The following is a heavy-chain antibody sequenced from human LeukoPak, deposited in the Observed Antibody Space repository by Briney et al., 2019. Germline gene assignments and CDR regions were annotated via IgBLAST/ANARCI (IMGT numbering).Heavy chain of an antibody. J-gene: IGHJ4*02. CDR1: GYTFTSYG. Sequence: GASVNVSCKASGYTFTSYGISWVRQAPGQGLEWMGWISAYNGNTNYAQKLQGRVTMTTDTSTSTAYMELRSLRSDDTAVYYCARVGSIAAAVYYFDHWGQGTLVTVSS. CDR2: ISAYNGNT. D-gene: IGHD6-13*01. V-gene: IGHV1-18*01. CDR3: ARVGSIAAAVYYFDH.